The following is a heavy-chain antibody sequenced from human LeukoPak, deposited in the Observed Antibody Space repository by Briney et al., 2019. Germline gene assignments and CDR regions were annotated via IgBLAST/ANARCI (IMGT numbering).Heavy chain of an antibody. CDR3: AKDFSYNYYYDSSGREDGTFDY. CDR1: GFTFSSYG. J-gene: IGHJ4*02. Sequence: GGSLRLSCAVSGFTFSSYGMHWVRQAPGKGLEWVAVISYDGSNKYYADSVKGRFTISRDNSKNTLYLQMNSLRAEDTAVYYCAKDFSYNYYYDSSGREDGTFDYWGQGTLVTVSS. V-gene: IGHV3-30*18. CDR2: ISYDGSNK. D-gene: IGHD3-22*01.